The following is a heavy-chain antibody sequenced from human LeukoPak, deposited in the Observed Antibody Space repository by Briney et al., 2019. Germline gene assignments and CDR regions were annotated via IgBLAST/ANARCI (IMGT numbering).Heavy chain of an antibody. J-gene: IGHJ3*02. V-gene: IGHV3-66*01. CDR1: GFTVSNNY. Sequence: GSLRLSCAASGFTVSNNYMSWVRQAPGKGLEWVSVIYSGGSTYYADSVKGRFTISRDNSKNTLYLQMNSLRAEDTAVYYCARDPLWFGELAPDAFDIWGQGTMVTVSS. CDR3: ARDPLWFGELAPDAFDI. D-gene: IGHD3-10*01. CDR2: IYSGGST.